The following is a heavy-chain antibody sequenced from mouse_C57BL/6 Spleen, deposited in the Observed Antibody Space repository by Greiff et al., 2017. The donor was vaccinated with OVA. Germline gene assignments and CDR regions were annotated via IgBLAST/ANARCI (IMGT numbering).Heavy chain of an antibody. V-gene: IGHV5-4*01. Sequence: DVMLVESGGGLVKPGGSLKLSCAASGFTFSSYAMSWVRQTPEKRLEWVATISDGGSYTYYPDNVKGRFTISRDNAKNNLYLQMSHLKSEDTAMYYCARDRANWDRGYFDVWGTGTTVTVSS. J-gene: IGHJ1*03. CDR1: GFTFSSYA. D-gene: IGHD4-1*01. CDR2: ISDGGSYT. CDR3: ARDRANWDRGYFDV.